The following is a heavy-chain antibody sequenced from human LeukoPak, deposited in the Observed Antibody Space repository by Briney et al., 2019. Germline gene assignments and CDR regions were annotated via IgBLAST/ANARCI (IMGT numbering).Heavy chain of an antibody. CDR3: AKDRTYSAYAALDY. CDR2: IKQDGSEK. J-gene: IGHJ4*02. D-gene: IGHD5-12*01. V-gene: IGHV3-7*03. CDR1: GFTFSSYW. Sequence: GGSVRLSCAASGFTFSSYWMSWVRQAPGKGLEWVANIKQDGSEKYYVDSVKGRFTISRDSAKNSLYLQMNSLRTEDTALYYCAKDRTYSAYAALDYWGQGTLVTVSS.